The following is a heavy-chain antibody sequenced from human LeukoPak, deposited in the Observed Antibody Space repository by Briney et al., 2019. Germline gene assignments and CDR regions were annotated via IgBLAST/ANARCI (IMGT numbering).Heavy chain of an antibody. CDR1: GFTFSNAW. CDR3: TTTPPYTYCSGGSCILDY. J-gene: IGHJ4*02. Sequence: TGGSLRLSCAASGFTFSNAWMSWVRQAPGKGLEWVGRIKSKTDGGTTDYAAPVKGRFTISRDDSKNTLYLQMNSLKTEDTAVYYCTTTPPYTYCSGGSCILDYWGQGTLVTVSS. CDR2: IKSKTDGGTT. V-gene: IGHV3-15*01. D-gene: IGHD2-15*01.